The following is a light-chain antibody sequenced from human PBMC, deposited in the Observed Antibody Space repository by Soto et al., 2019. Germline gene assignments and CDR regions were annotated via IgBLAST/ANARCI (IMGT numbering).Light chain of an antibody. CDR2: LGS. V-gene: IGKV2-28*01. Sequence: DIVLAQSPLSLPVTPGEPASISCWSSQSLLHINGYNYLNWYLQKPGQSPQLLVYLGSNRASGVPDRFSGSGSGTDFTLKISRVEAEDVGVYYCMQSLQTPYTFGHGTKLEIK. CDR1: QSLLHINGYNY. J-gene: IGKJ2*01. CDR3: MQSLQTPYT.